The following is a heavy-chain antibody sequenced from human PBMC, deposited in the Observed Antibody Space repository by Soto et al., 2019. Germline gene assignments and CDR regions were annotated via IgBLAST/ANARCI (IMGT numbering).Heavy chain of an antibody. J-gene: IGHJ5*02. CDR3: ARRGQEGPGLAH. CDR2: INSDGSST. V-gene: IGHV3-74*01. Sequence: EVQLVESGGNLIQPGGSLRLSCAASGFTFSSYWMHWVRQAPGKGLVWVSRINSDGSSTSYVDSVKGRFTISRDNAKNTLDLQMNSLSVEDTAVYYCARRGQEGPGLAHWGQGTLVTVSS. CDR1: GFTFSSYW.